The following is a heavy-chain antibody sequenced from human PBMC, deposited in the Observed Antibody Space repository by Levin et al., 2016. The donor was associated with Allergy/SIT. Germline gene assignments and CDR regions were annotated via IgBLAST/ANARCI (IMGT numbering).Heavy chain of an antibody. J-gene: IGHJ6*02. Sequence: WVRQAPGQRLEWMGWINAGNGNTKYSQKFQGRVTITRDTSASTAYMELSSLRSEDTAVYYCARGQTYDFWSGYYFPHYYGMDVWGQGTTVTVSS. V-gene: IGHV1-3*01. CDR2: INAGNGNT. CDR3: ARGQTYDFWSGYYFPHYYGMDV. D-gene: IGHD3-3*01.